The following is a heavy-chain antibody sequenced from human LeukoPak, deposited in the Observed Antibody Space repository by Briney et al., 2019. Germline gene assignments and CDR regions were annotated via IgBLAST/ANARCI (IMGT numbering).Heavy chain of an antibody. Sequence: SETLSLTSIVSGGSISGYYWSWIRQPPGRGLEWIGYISDTGTSIYNPSLKNRLSMLVDTSKNHFYLNLTSVTAADTAIYYCARTRTYLDYWGQGALVTVPS. CDR1: GGSISGYY. J-gene: IGHJ4*02. V-gene: IGHV4-59*01. D-gene: IGHD1-7*01. CDR3: ARTRTYLDY. CDR2: ISDTGTS.